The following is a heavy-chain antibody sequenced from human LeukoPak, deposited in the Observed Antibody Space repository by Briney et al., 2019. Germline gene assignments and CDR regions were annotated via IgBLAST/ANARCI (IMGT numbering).Heavy chain of an antibody. V-gene: IGHV3-7*02. D-gene: IGHD1-26*01. Sequence: GGPLRHFCAASVFTFSSLWLSLVRQAPGKGPGMVAKIMQDGSEKFYVDSVKGRFTISRDNAKNSLYLQMNSLRAEDTAVYYCGRGGGIWELYAGPQNAFDIWGQGTMVTVSS. CDR1: VFTFSSLW. CDR2: IMQDGSEK. CDR3: GRGGGIWELYAGPQNAFDI. J-gene: IGHJ3*02.